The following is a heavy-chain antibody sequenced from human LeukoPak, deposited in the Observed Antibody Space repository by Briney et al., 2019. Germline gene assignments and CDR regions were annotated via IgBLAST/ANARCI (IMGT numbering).Heavy chain of an antibody. CDR3: VGGSHADY. V-gene: IGHV3-7*04. J-gene: IGHJ4*02. CDR2: IKQDGSEK. CDR1: GFTFSNSW. Sequence: PGGSLRLSCVASGFTFSNSWMTWVRQAPGKGPEWVASIKQDGSEKNYADSVKGRFTISRDNAKNSLFLQMSCLRVEDTAVYYSVGGSHADYWGQGTLVTVSS.